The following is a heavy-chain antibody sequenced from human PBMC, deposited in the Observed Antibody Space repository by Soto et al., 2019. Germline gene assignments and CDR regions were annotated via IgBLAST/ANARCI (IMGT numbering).Heavy chain of an antibody. Sequence: QVQLVESGGGVVQPGRSLRLSCAASGFTFSSYAMHWVRQAPGKGLEWVAVISYDGSNKYYADSVKGRFTISRDNSKNTLYLQMNRLRTEDTAVHYCARDGNYYVRSGPCFDYWGQGTLVTVSS. J-gene: IGHJ4*02. D-gene: IGHD3-10*02. V-gene: IGHV3-30-3*01. CDR2: ISYDGSNK. CDR1: GFTFSSYA. CDR3: ARDGNYYVRSGPCFDY.